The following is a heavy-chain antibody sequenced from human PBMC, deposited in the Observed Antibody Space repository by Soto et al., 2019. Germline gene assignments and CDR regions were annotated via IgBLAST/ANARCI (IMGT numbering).Heavy chain of an antibody. J-gene: IGHJ6*02. CDR3: ARGAVVYGDYVTLYYYYGMDV. D-gene: IGHD4-17*01. Sequence: SETLSLTCTVSGGSISSYYWSWIRQPPGKGLEWIGYIYYSGSTNYNPSLKGRVTISVDTSRNQFPLKLSSVTAADTAVYYCARGAVVYGDYVTLYYYYGMDVWGQGTTVTVSS. CDR2: IYYSGST. V-gene: IGHV4-59*01. CDR1: GGSISSYY.